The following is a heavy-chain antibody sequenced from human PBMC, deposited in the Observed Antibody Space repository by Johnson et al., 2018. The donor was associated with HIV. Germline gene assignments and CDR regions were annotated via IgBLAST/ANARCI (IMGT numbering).Heavy chain of an antibody. CDR1: GFTVR. CDR3: ATSKGGPYSSSGDAFDI. V-gene: IGHV3-53*01. Sequence: VQLVESGGGLIQPGGSLRLSCVASGFTVRKGLEWVSVIYSGGSTYYADSVKGRFTISRDNSKNTLYLQMNSLRAEDTAVYYCATSKGGPYSSSGDAFDIWGQETVVTVSS. CDR2: IYSGGST. J-gene: IGHJ3*02. D-gene: IGHD6-13*01.